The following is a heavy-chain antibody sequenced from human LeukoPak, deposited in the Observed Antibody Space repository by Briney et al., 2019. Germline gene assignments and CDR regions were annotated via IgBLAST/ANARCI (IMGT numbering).Heavy chain of an antibody. CDR1: GYTFTSYY. Sequence: ASVKVSCKASGYTFTSYYIHWVRQAPGQGLEWMGIINPSGGSTTYAQKFQGRVTMTRDASTSTVYMELSSLRSEDTAVYYCARDTEDFDYWGQGTLVTVSS. CDR2: INPSGGST. J-gene: IGHJ4*02. V-gene: IGHV1-46*01. CDR3: ARDTEDFDY.